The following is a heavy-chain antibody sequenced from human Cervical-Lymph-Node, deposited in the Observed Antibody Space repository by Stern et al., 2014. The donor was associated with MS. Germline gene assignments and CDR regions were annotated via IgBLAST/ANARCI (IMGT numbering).Heavy chain of an antibody. Sequence: VQLVESGGGVVQPGRSLRLSCAACGFSFSRYARHWVRQAPGKGLEWVALIWYDGSNPYYADSVTGRFTISRDNFKNTLYLQMNSLRAEDTAVYYCASAYSSSHYYFDYWGQGTLVTVSS. CDR2: IWYDGSNP. CDR3: ASAYSSSHYYFDY. V-gene: IGHV3-33*01. J-gene: IGHJ4*02. D-gene: IGHD6-13*01. CDR1: GFSFSRYA.